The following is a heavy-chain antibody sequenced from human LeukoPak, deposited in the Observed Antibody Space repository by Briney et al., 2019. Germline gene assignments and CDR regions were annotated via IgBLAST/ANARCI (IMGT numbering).Heavy chain of an antibody. CDR1: KFTFSRYW. J-gene: IGHJ4*02. Sequence: HAGGSLRLSCAASKFTFSRYWMSWVRQAPGKGLEWVSVIYSGGSTYYADSVKGRFTISRDNSKSTLYIQMNSLRAEDTAVYYCARAKPKNMVRGLIMRRESRYYFDYWGQGTLVTVSS. D-gene: IGHD3-10*01. CDR3: ARAKPKNMVRGLIMRRESRYYFDY. V-gene: IGHV3-53*01. CDR2: IYSGGST.